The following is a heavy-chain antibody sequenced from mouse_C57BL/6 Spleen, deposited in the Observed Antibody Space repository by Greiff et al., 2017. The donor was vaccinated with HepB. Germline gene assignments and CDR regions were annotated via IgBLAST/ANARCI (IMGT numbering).Heavy chain of an antibody. CDR1: GYTFTSYW. D-gene: IGHD1-1*01. J-gene: IGHJ4*01. Sequence: VQLQQSGAELVKPGASVKLSCKASGYTFTSYWMQWVKQRPGQGLEWIGEIDPSDSYTNYNQKFKGKATLTVDTSSSTAYMQLSSLTSEDSAVYYCARKRDYGAMDYWGQGTSVTVSS. V-gene: IGHV1-50*01. CDR3: ARKRDYGAMDY. CDR2: IDPSDSYT.